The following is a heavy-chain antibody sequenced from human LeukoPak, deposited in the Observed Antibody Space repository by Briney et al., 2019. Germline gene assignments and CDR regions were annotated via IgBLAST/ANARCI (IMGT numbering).Heavy chain of an antibody. CDR3: VREESGGYFDY. V-gene: IGHV1-46*01. Sequence: ASVKIACKSFGFTFTNYLLHWVRQAPGQGLEWVGRIAPSVDTTNYAQKFRGRVTMTRDTSTSTVYMGLSSLRSDDTAIYYCVREESGGYFDYWGQGTLVTVSS. CDR2: IAPSVDTT. J-gene: IGHJ4*02. D-gene: IGHD2-8*02. CDR1: GFTFTNYL.